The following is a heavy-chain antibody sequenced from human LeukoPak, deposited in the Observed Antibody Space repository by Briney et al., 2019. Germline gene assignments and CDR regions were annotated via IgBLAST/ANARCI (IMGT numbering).Heavy chain of an antibody. CDR3: ARGRIVGATFAFDI. Sequence: SETLSLTCTVSGGSISSYYWSWIRQPAGKGLEWIGRIYTSGSTNYNPSLKSRVTMSVDTSKNQFSLKLSSVTAADTAVYCCARGRIVGATFAFDIWGQGTMVTVSS. V-gene: IGHV4-4*07. CDR1: GGSISSYY. J-gene: IGHJ3*02. CDR2: IYTSGST. D-gene: IGHD1-26*01.